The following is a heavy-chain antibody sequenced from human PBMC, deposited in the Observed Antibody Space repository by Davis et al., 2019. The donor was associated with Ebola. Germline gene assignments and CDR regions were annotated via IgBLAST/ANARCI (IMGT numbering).Heavy chain of an antibody. J-gene: IGHJ6*02. Sequence: GGSLRLSCAASGFTFSSYSMNWVRQAPGKGLEWVSYISSSSSTIYYADSVKGRFTISRDNAKNSLYLQMNSLRDEDTAVYYCARARINQSTYGDYVFYYYYGMDVWGQGTTVTVSS. CDR2: ISSSSSTI. V-gene: IGHV3-48*02. CDR1: GFTFSSYS. D-gene: IGHD4-17*01. CDR3: ARARINQSTYGDYVFYYYYGMDV.